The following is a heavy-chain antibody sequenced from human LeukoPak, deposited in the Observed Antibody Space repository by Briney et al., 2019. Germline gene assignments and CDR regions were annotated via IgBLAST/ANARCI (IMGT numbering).Heavy chain of an antibody. Sequence: PGGSLRLSCTASGFTFGDYAMSWVRQAPGKGLEWVGFIRSKAYGGTTEYAASVKGRFTISRDDSKSIAYLQMNSLKTEDTAVHYCTRGEWYCSSTSCYTPYLDYWGQGTLVTVSS. J-gene: IGHJ4*02. CDR3: TRGEWYCSSTSCYTPYLDY. CDR1: GFTFGDYA. V-gene: IGHV3-49*04. CDR2: IRSKAYGGTT. D-gene: IGHD2-2*02.